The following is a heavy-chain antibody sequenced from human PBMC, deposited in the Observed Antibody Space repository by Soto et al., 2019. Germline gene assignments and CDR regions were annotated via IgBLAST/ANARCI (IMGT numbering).Heavy chain of an antibody. J-gene: IGHJ6*02. CDR2: IIPIFGTA. D-gene: IGHD2-15*01. CDR1: AGTFRSYV. V-gene: IGHV1-69*12. Sequence: QVQLVQSGAEVKKPGSSVKVSCKASAGTFRSYVMTWVRQAPGQGLEWMGGIIPIFGTANYAQKFQSRVTITADESTRTAYMELSSLRSDDTAVYYCARLVVAAGRPAYGLDAWGQGTTVTVSS. CDR3: ARLVVAAGRPAYGLDA.